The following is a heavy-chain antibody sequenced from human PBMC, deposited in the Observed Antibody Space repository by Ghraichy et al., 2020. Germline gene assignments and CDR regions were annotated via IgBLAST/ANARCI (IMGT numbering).Heavy chain of an antibody. J-gene: IGHJ5*02. V-gene: IGHV4-31*03. CDR2: IYYSGTT. Sequence: SETLSLTCTVSGGSITSSDYYWSWIRQHPGKGLEWIGYIYYSGTTYYNPSLKSRVTISVDTSKRQFSLNLYSVSAADTAVYYCARCVAAETHPRFDPWGQGTLVTVSS. CDR3: ARCVAAETHPRFDP. D-gene: IGHD6-13*01. CDR1: GGSITSSDYY.